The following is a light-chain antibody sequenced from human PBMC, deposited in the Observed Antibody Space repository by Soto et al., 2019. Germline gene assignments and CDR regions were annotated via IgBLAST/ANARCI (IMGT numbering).Light chain of an antibody. CDR1: SSNIGSNT. Sequence: QSVLTQPPSASGTPGQRVTISCSGSSSNIGSNTVNWYQQLPGAAPKLLIYTNNQRPSGVPDRFSGSKSGTSASLAISGLQSEDEADYYCAAWDGILYGWVFGGGTKLTVL. J-gene: IGLJ3*02. V-gene: IGLV1-44*01. CDR2: TNN. CDR3: AAWDGILYGWV.